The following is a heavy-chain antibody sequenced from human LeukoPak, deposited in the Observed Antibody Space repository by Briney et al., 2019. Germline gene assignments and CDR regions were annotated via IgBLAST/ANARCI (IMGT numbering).Heavy chain of an antibody. CDR2: IYSGGSI. Sequence: GGSLRLSCAASGFTVSSNYMSWVRQAPGKGLEWVSVIYSGGSIYYADSVKGRFTISRDNSKNTLYLQMNSLRAEDTAVYYCARDPVLRYFDWLTYFDYWGQGTLVTVSS. V-gene: IGHV3-53*01. CDR3: ARDPVLRYFDWLTYFDY. J-gene: IGHJ4*02. CDR1: GFTVSSNY. D-gene: IGHD3-9*01.